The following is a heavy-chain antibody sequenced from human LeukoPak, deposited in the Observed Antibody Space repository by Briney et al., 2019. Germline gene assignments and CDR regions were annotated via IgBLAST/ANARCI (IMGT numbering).Heavy chain of an antibody. CDR2: INHSGST. D-gene: IGHD3-22*01. J-gene: IGHJ4*02. CDR3: ARGPDSSGYYSGGYFDY. V-gene: IGHV4-34*01. Sequence: PSETLSLTCAVYGGSFSGYYWNWIRQPPGKGLEWIGEINHSGSTNYNPSLKSRVTISVDTSKNQFSLKLSSVTAADTAVYYCARGPDSSGYYSGGYFDYWGQGTLVTVAS. CDR1: GGSFSGYY.